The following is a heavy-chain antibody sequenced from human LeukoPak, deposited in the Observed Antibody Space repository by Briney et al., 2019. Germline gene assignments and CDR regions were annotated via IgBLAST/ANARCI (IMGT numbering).Heavy chain of an antibody. CDR1: GYTFTGYY. CDR3: ARAGGIVVVPAASTWFDP. V-gene: IGHV1-2*02. D-gene: IGHD2-2*01. Sequence: ASVKVSCKASGYTFTGYYMHWVRQAPGQGLEWMGWINPNSGGTNYAQKFQGRVTMTRDTSISTAYMELSRLRSDDTAVYYCARAGGIVVVPAASTWFDPWGQGTLVTVSS. J-gene: IGHJ5*02. CDR2: INPNSGGT.